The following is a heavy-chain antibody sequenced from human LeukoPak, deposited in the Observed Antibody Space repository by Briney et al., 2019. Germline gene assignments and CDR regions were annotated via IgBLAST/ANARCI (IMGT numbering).Heavy chain of an antibody. Sequence: SETLSLTCTISGSSITSVSHYWGWIRQPPGKGLEWIGDIYYTGSTYYSPSLGSRVTMSVHTSENQFSLRLNSVTAVDTAVYYCARRWGNIVGVTYEYWGQGTLVTVSS. CDR3: ARRWGNIVGVTYEY. J-gene: IGHJ4*02. V-gene: IGHV4-39*01. CDR1: GSSITSVSHY. D-gene: IGHD3-16*01. CDR2: IYYTGST.